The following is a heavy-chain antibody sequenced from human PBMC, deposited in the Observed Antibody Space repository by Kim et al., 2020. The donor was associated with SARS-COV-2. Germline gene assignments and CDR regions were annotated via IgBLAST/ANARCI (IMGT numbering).Heavy chain of an antibody. CDR3: AKGRGDCYSVKCYDMDV. V-gene: IGHV3-23*01. J-gene: IGHJ6*02. Sequence: GGSLRLSCAASGFTFSSYAMTWVRQAPGKGLEWVSVISGSGGNTHYADSVKGRFTISRDNSKNTLYLQMNSLRAEDTAVYYCAKGRGDCYSVKCYDMDVWGQVTTVTVSS. CDR1: GFTFSSYA. D-gene: IGHD2-21*02. CDR2: ISGSGGNT.